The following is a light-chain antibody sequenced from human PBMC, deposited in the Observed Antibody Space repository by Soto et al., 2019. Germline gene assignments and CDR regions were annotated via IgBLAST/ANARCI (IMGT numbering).Light chain of an antibody. Sequence: LSQSPGTLSLSPWERVTLSCRASQSISSNYLAWYQQKPGQAPRLLIYGASSRATGIPDRFSGSGSGTEFSLTISRLEPEDFAVYYCHQYGISPFGGGTKVDIK. CDR1: QSISSNY. J-gene: IGKJ4*01. CDR3: HQYGISP. CDR2: GAS. V-gene: IGKV3-20*01.